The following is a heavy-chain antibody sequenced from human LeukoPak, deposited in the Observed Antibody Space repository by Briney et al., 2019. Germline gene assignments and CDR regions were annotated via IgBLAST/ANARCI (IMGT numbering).Heavy chain of an antibody. D-gene: IGHD6-13*01. V-gene: IGHV4-34*01. CDR1: GGSFSGYY. J-gene: IGHJ6*02. CDR2: INHSGST. CDR3: ARIASSSSWSFYYYYGMDV. Sequence: SETLSLTCAVYGGSFSGYYWSWIRQPPGKGLEWIGEINHSGSTNYNPSLKSRDTISVDTSKNQFSLKLSSVTAADTAVYYCARIASSSSWSFYYYYGMDVWGQGTTVTVSS.